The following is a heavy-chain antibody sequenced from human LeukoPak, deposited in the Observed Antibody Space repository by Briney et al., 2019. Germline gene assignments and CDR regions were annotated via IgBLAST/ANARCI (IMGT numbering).Heavy chain of an antibody. V-gene: IGHV3-74*01. Sequence: GGSLRLSCAASGFTFSRYWMHWVRHAPGKGLVWVSRINNDGSDTSYAYSVKGRFTISRDNAKNTLFLQMNSLRAEDTAVYYCAKDKRNDFEQNWFDHWDQGTLVTVSS. J-gene: IGHJ5*02. CDR1: GFTFSRYW. CDR3: AKDKRNDFEQNWFDH. D-gene: IGHD3-3*01. CDR2: INNDGSDT.